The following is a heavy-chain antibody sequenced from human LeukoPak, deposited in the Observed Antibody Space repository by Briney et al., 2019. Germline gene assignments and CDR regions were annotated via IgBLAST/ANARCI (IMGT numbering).Heavy chain of an antibody. Sequence: PSETLSLTCAAYGGSFSGYYWSWIRQPPGKGLEWIGEINHSGSTNYNPSLKSRVTISVDTSKNQFSLKLSSVTAADTAVYYCARTDGDYVWGSYRYSYFDYWGQGTLVTVSS. D-gene: IGHD3-16*02. CDR3: ARTDGDYVWGSYRYSYFDY. CDR1: GGSFSGYY. J-gene: IGHJ4*02. CDR2: INHSGST. V-gene: IGHV4-34*01.